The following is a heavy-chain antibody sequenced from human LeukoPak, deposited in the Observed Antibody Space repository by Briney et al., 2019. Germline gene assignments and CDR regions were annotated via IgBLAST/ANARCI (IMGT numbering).Heavy chain of an antibody. Sequence: GSLRLSCAASGFTFSSYSMNWVRQAPGKGLEWVSSISSSSSYIYYADSVKGRFTISRDNAKNSLYLQMNSLRAEDTAVYYCARGVHASGPYYFDYWGQGTLVTVSS. CDR3: ARGVHASGPYYFDY. CDR2: ISSSSSYI. D-gene: IGHD5-12*01. CDR1: GFTFSSYS. J-gene: IGHJ4*02. V-gene: IGHV3-21*01.